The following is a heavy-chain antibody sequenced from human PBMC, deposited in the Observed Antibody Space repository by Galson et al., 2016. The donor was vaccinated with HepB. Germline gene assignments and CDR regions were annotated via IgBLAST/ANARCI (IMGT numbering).Heavy chain of an antibody. J-gene: IGHJ3*02. V-gene: IGHV3-30*18. D-gene: IGHD1-1*01. Sequence: SLRLSCAASGFTFSHYGMHWVRQAPGKGLEWVAVISYDGSNNYSTESVKGRFTISRDNSKNTLFLQMNSLRVEDTAVYYCVKDRGWGYTSNAFDIWGQGTMVTVSS. CDR3: VKDRGWGYTSNAFDI. CDR2: ISYDGSNN. CDR1: GFTFSHYG.